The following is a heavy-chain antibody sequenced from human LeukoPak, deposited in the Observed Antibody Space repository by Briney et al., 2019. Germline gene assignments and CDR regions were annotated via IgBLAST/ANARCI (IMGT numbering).Heavy chain of an antibody. V-gene: IGHV3-7*01. CDR3: ARERGSYNYYFDY. J-gene: IGHJ4*02. CDR1: GFTFSSYW. Sequence: GGSLRLSCAASGFTFSSYWMSWVRQAPGKGLEWVANIKQDGSEKYYVDSVKGRFTISRDNAKDSLYLQMNSLRAEDTAVYYCARERGSYNYYFDYWGQGTLVTVSS. CDR2: IKQDGSEK. D-gene: IGHD1-26*01.